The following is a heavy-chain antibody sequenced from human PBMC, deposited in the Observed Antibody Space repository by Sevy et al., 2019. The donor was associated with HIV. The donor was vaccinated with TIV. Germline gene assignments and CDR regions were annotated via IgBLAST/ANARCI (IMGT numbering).Heavy chain of an antibody. J-gene: IGHJ6*02. CDR2: ILNDGRAE. V-gene: IGHV3-30*04. CDR3: ARDPYGTGYGMDV. Sequence: GGSLRLSCVGSGFAFRSYAMHWVRQAPGKGLEWVAVILNDGRAEYYADSVKGRFTVSRDNSKNTLSLQMSSLRDEDTAVYYCARDPYGTGYGMDVWGQGTTVIVSS. CDR1: GFAFRSYA. D-gene: IGHD3-10*01.